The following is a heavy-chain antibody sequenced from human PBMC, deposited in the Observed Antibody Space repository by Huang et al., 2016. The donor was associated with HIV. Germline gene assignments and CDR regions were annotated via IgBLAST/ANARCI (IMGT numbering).Heavy chain of an antibody. J-gene: IGHJ4*02. Sequence: GFNVRGRGMKWVGQDQGKVREWISFISGSGSSEYDGDPEKGRLTVSRDTAKSSQSLEMNRMRAEETAVYYCAGLDSDAAWGRGNLVVVSS. D-gene: IGHD2-21*01. CDR2: ISGSGSSE. CDR3: AGLDSDAA. V-gene: IGHV3-48*01. CDR1: GFNVRGRG.